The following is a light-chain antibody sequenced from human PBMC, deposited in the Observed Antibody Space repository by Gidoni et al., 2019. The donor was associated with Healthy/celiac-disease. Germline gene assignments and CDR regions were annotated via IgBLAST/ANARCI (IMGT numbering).Light chain of an antibody. J-gene: IGKJ4*01. CDR3: QQGNSTPYT. CDR1: QRISSY. Sequence: DNQLTTPPSSLSASVGERVTIISRASQRISSYLYWYQQKPGKAPKLLIYAASSLQSGVPSRFSGSGSGTDFTLTISSLQPEDFATYYCQQGNSTPYTFGGGTKVEIK. V-gene: IGKV1-39*01. CDR2: AAS.